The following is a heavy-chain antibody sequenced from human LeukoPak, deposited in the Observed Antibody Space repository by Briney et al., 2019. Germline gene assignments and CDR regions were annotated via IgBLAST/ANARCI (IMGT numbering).Heavy chain of an antibody. CDR2: ISHSGST. CDR3: ARGVGYYGSGSYYLRVHYSDY. CDR1: GGSISSGDYY. D-gene: IGHD3-10*01. J-gene: IGHJ4*02. Sequence: SETLSLTCSVSGGSISSGDYYWTWTRKPPGKCLVWIGDISHSGSTYYSPSLKSRVTISVDSSKKQFSLNLSSVTAADTAVYYCARGVGYYGSGSYYLRVHYSDYWGQGTLVTVSS. V-gene: IGHV4-30-4*01.